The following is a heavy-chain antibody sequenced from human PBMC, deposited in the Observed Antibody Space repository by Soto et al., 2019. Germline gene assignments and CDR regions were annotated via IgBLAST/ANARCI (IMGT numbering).Heavy chain of an antibody. CDR1: GFSFRSYA. Sequence: DVQLLESGGGLEQPGGSLSLSCAVSGFSFRSYAMSWVRQAPGKGLVWVSVISDGGDTSYYADSVKCRFTIFRDNSKNTVHLEMNSLRGEDTAIYYCARGAGPQWLATLCFDSLGRGTLVTVSS. CDR2: ISDGGDTS. J-gene: IGHJ4*02. D-gene: IGHD6-19*01. CDR3: ARGAGPQWLATLCFDS. V-gene: IGHV3-23*01.